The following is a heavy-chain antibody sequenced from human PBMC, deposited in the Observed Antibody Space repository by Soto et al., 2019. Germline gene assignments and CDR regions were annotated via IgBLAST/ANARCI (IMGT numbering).Heavy chain of an antibody. J-gene: IGHJ4*01. V-gene: IGHV3-7*01. CDR2: IKQDGSET. CDR1: GFTFRPYE. CDR3: ARDLDSY. Sequence: PGGALRLSCTVSGFTFRPYEISWARQAPGKGLEWVANIKQDGSETYYADSVKGRLTISRDDSKNTLFLQMNSLRAEDSAVYYCARDLDSYWGQGTLVTVSS.